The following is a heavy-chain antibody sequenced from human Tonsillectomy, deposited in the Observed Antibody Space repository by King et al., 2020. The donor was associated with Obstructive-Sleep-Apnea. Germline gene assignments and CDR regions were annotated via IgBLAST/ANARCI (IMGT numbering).Heavy chain of an antibody. CDR1: GFTFSDYY. V-gene: IGHV3-11*06. D-gene: IGHD6-19*01. J-gene: IGHJ3*02. CDR3: ARDRRPGIAVAGKELRGHDAFDI. CDR2: ISSSSSYT. Sequence: VQLVESGGGLVKPGGSLRLSCAASGFTFSDYYMSWIRQAPGKGLEWVSYISSSSSYTNYADSVKGRFTISRDNAKNSLYLQMNSLRAEDTAVYYCARDRRPGIAVAGKELRGHDAFDIWGQGTMVTVSS.